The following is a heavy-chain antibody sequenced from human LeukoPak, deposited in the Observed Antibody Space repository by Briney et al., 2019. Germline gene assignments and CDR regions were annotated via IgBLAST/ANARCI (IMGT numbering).Heavy chain of an antibody. D-gene: IGHD3-10*01. Sequence: ASVKVSCKASGYTFTGYYMHWVRQAPGQGLEWMGRINPNNGGTNYAQKFQGRVTMTRDTSISTAYMKLSRLRSDDTAVYYCARVSGGLLWFGESPIDYWGQGTLVTVSS. J-gene: IGHJ4*02. V-gene: IGHV1-2*06. CDR1: GYTFTGYY. CDR2: INPNNGGT. CDR3: ARVSGGLLWFGESPIDY.